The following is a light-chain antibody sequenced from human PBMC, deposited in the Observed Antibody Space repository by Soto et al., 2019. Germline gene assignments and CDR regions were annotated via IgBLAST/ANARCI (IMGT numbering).Light chain of an antibody. CDR1: QSVSSSY. J-gene: IGKJ4*01. V-gene: IGKV3-20*01. CDR2: GAS. Sequence: EIVLTQSPGTLSLSPGERATLSGRASQSVSSSYLAWYQQKPGQAPRQLIYGASSSATGIPDRFSGRGSGTDFTCTTTRLEHEDAAVYYCQHYRTSFGGRTRVEIK. CDR3: QHYRTS.